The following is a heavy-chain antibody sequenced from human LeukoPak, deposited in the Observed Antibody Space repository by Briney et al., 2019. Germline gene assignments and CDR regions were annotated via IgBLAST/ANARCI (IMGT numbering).Heavy chain of an antibody. CDR3: ARHGAVAGTPNLNWFDP. CDR2: IYYSGST. D-gene: IGHD6-19*01. Sequence: SETLSLTCSVSGGSFSSSYCSWIRQPPGKGLEWIGYIYYSGSTNYNPSLKSRVTISVDTSKNQFSLKLSSVTAADTAVYYCARHGAVAGTPNLNWFDPWGQGTLVTVSS. CDR1: GGSFSSSY. V-gene: IGHV4-59*08. J-gene: IGHJ5*02.